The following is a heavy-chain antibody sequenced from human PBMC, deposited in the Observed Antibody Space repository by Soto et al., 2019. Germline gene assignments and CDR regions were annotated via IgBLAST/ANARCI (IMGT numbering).Heavy chain of an antibody. Sequence: SETLSLTCTVSGGSISSSSYYWGWIRQPPGKGLEWIGSIYYSGSTCYNPSLKSRVTISVDTSKNQFSLKLSSVTAADTAVYYCARREGILWFGELFGDAFDIWGQGTMVTVSS. CDR1: GGSISSSSYY. J-gene: IGHJ3*02. D-gene: IGHD3-10*01. V-gene: IGHV4-39*01. CDR2: IYYSGST. CDR3: ARREGILWFGELFGDAFDI.